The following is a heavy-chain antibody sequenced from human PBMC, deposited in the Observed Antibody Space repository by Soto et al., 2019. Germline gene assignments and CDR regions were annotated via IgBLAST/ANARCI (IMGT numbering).Heavy chain of an antibody. CDR1: GFTFNTYA. Sequence: PGGSLRLSCAASGFTFNTYAMSWVRQAPGKGLEWVSSISTTDAMYYADSVKGHFTISRDNFKNTLYLQMNSLRVEDTAIYYCAKNYYFDSWGPGTLVTVSS. J-gene: IGHJ4*02. CDR3: AKNYYFDS. V-gene: IGHV3-23*01. CDR2: ISTTDAM.